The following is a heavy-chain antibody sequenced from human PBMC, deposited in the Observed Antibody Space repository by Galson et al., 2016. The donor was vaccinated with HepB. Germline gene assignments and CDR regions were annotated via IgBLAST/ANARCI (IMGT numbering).Heavy chain of an antibody. D-gene: IGHD3-22*01. V-gene: IGHV3-21*05. J-gene: IGHJ6*02. CDR2: ISDSSTHI. CDR1: GFTFSTYG. Sequence: SLRLSCAASGFTFSTYGINWVRQAPGKGLEWVSYISDSSTHIYYIDSVRGRFTISRDNAKNLLYLQMHSLRDEDTALYYCTRDHYYDSSGHLVYYGMDVWGQGTTVTVSS. CDR3: TRDHYYDSSGHLVYYGMDV.